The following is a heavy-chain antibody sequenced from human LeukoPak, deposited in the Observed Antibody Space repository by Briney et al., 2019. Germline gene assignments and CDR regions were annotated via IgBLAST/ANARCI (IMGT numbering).Heavy chain of an antibody. Sequence: ASVKVSCKASGGTFSSYAISWVRQAPGQGLEWMGRIIPILGIANYAQKFQGRVTITADESTSTAYMELSSLRSEDTAVYYCARVTGRAGDVGEFDYWGQGTLVTVSS. D-gene: IGHD1-14*01. CDR3: ARVTGRAGDVGEFDY. J-gene: IGHJ4*02. V-gene: IGHV1-69*04. CDR2: IIPILGIA. CDR1: GGTFSSYA.